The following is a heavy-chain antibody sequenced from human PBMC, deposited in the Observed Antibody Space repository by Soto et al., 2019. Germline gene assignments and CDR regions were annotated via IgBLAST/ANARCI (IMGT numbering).Heavy chain of an antibody. CDR2: ISAYNGNT. J-gene: IGHJ3*02. Sequence: ASVKVSCKASGYTFTSYGISWVRQAPGQGLEWMGWISAYNGNTNYAQKLQGRVTMTTDTSTSTAYMELRSLRSDDTAVYYCARDSPARWYYYDSSGANDPFDIWGQGTMVTVSS. D-gene: IGHD3-22*01. CDR1: GYTFTSYG. CDR3: ARDSPARWYYYDSSGANDPFDI. V-gene: IGHV1-18*01.